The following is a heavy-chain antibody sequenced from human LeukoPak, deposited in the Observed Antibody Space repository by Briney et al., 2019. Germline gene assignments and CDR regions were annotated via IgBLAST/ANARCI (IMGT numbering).Heavy chain of an antibody. Sequence: PSETLSLTCTVSGYSISSGYFWGWIRQPPGNGLQWIGSIYHSGSTYYKASLKSRVTISVDTSKNQFSLKLSSVTAADTAVYYCARLRFYCSGGSCYWSYFDYWGQGTLVTVSS. D-gene: IGHD2-15*01. CDR2: IYHSGST. CDR1: GYSISSGYF. V-gene: IGHV4-38-2*02. CDR3: ARLRFYCSGGSCYWSYFDY. J-gene: IGHJ4*02.